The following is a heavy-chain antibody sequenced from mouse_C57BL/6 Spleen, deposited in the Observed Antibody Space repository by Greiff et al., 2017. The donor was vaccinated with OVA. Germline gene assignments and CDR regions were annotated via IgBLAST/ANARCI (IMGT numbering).Heavy chain of an antibody. CDR2: IWSDGST. CDR3: ARQGIYDGYYGGIFDY. J-gene: IGHJ2*01. Sequence: VQLVESGPGLVAPSQSLSITCTVSGFSLTSYGVHWVRQPPGKGLEWLVVIWSDGSTTYNSALKSRLSISKDNSKSQVFLKMNSLQTDDTAMYYCARQGIYDGYYGGIFDYWGQGTTLTVSS. D-gene: IGHD2-3*01. V-gene: IGHV2-6-1*01. CDR1: GFSLTSYG.